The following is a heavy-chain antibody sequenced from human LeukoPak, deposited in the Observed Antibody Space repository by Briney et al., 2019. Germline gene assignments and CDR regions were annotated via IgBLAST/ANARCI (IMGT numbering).Heavy chain of an antibody. CDR3: ASHVVVVAAMVY. J-gene: IGHJ4*02. Sequence: GGSLRLSCAASGLTFSSYSMNWVRQAPGKGLEWVSSISSSSSYIYYADSVKGRFTISRDNAKNSLYLQMNSLRAEDTAVYYCASHVVVVAAMVYWGQGTLVTVSS. CDR1: GLTFSSYS. D-gene: IGHD2-15*01. V-gene: IGHV3-21*01. CDR2: ISSSSSYI.